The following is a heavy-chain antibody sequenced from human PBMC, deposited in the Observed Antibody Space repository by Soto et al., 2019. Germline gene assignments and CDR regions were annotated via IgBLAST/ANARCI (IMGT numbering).Heavy chain of an antibody. CDR1: GGTFSSYA. CDR2: IIPIFGTA. V-gene: IGHV1-69*06. J-gene: IGHJ3*02. CDR3: AREGYSGSYLAAFDI. D-gene: IGHD1-26*01. Sequence: SVKVSCKASGGTFSSYAISWVRQAPGQGLEWMGGIIPIFGTANYAQKFQGRVTITADKSTSTAYMELSSLRSEDTAVYYCAREGYSGSYLAAFDIWGQGTMVTVSS.